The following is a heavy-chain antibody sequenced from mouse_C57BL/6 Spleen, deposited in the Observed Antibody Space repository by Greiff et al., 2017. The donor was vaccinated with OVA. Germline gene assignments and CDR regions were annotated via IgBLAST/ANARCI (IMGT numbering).Heavy chain of an antibody. CDR1: GYSITSGYD. CDR2: ISYSGST. CDR3: ARALFLRGNYAMDY. V-gene: IGHV3-1*01. Sequence: EVKLLESGPGMVKPSQSLSLTCTVTGYSITSGYDWHWIRHFPGNKLEWMGYISYSGSTNYNPALKSRISITHDTSKNHFFLKLMSVTTEDTATYYCARALFLRGNYAMDYWGQGTSVTVSS. D-gene: IGHD1-1*01. J-gene: IGHJ4*01.